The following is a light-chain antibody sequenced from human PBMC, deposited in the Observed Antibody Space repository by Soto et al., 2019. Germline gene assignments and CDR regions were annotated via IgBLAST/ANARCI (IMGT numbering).Light chain of an antibody. J-gene: IGKJ5*01. Sequence: EVVLTQSPATLSVSPGERATLSCRASQSVSTNLAWYQQRPGQAPSLLIYGASARATGIPDRFSGSGAGTEFTLTISSLQSEVFAVYDCHQYNNWRTFGQGTRLDIK. CDR2: GAS. V-gene: IGKV3-15*01. CDR1: QSVSTN. CDR3: HQYNNWRT.